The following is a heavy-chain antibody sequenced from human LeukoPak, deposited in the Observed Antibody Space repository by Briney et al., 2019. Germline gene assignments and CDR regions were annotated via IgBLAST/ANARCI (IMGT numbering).Heavy chain of an antibody. CDR3: ASYSNYAEQFDY. V-gene: IGHV4-31*03. Sequence: SETLSLTCTVSGGSISRGGYYWSWLRPHPGKGLEWFGYIYYSGSTYYNPTLKSRVTISVDTSKNPFSLKLSSVTAADTAVYYCASYSNYAEQFDYWGQGTLVTVSS. CDR2: IYYSGST. D-gene: IGHD4-11*01. CDR1: GGSISRGGYY. J-gene: IGHJ4*02.